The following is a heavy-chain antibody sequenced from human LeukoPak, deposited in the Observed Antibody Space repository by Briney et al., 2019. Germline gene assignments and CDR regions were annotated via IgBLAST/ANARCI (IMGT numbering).Heavy chain of an antibody. D-gene: IGHD6-19*01. CDR2: IYSGGST. V-gene: IGHV3-66*01. CDR3: AREGPIAVAGTRGYYFDY. J-gene: IGHJ4*02. CDR1: GFTVSSNY. Sequence: GGSLRLSCAASGFTVSSNYMSWVRQAPGKGLEWVSVIYSGGSTYYADSVKGRFTISRDNSKNTLYLQMNSLRAEDTAVYYCAREGPIAVAGTRGYYFDYWGQGTLVTVSS.